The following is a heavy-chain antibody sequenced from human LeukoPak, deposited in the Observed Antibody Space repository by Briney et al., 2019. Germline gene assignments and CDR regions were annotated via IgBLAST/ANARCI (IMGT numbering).Heavy chain of an antibody. Sequence: ASVKVSCKASGYTFTGYYMHWVRQAPGQGLEWMGWINPNSGGTNYAQKFQGRATMTRDTSISTAYMELSRLRSDDTAVYCCARGSDDFWSGYSPSYWGQGTLVTVSS. J-gene: IGHJ4*02. CDR3: ARGSDDFWSGYSPSY. D-gene: IGHD3-3*01. CDR2: INPNSGGT. CDR1: GYTFTGYY. V-gene: IGHV1-2*02.